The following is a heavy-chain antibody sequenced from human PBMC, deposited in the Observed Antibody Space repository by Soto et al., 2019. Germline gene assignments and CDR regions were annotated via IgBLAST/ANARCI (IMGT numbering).Heavy chain of an antibody. Sequence: ASVKVSCKASGYTFTSYYMHWVRQAPGQGLEWMGIINPSGGSTSYAQKFQGRVTMTRDTSTSTVYMELSSLRSEDTAVYYCARDLDYYDSSGEYYSPTTYYYGMDVWGQGTTVTVSS. V-gene: IGHV1-46*01. D-gene: IGHD3-22*01. CDR1: GYTFTSYY. J-gene: IGHJ6*02. CDR3: ARDLDYYDSSGEYYSPTTYYYGMDV. CDR2: INPSGGST.